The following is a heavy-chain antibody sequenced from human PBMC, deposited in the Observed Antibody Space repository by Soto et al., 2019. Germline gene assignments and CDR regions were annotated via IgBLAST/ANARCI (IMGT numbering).Heavy chain of an antibody. V-gene: IGHV4-59*01. CDR1: GGSSSSYY. D-gene: IGHD3-3*01. CDR3: ARVMGRYDFWSGPFPYYYYMDV. J-gene: IGHJ6*03. Sequence: PLETLPLTCTVSGGSSSSYYWSWIRQPTGKGLEWIGYIYYSGSTNYNPSLKSRVTISVDTSKNQFSLKLSSVTAADTAVYYCARVMGRYDFWSGPFPYYYYMDVWGKGTTVTVSS. CDR2: IYYSGST.